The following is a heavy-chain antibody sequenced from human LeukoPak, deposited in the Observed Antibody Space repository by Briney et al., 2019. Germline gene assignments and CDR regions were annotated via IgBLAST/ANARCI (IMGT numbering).Heavy chain of an antibody. Sequence: SETLSLTCTVSGGSISSYYWSWIRQPPGKGLEWIGYIYYSGSTNYNPSLKSRVTISVDTSKNQFSLKLSSVTAADTAVYYCAGSVYYDNYAFDIWGQGTMVTVSS. D-gene: IGHD3-22*01. J-gene: IGHJ3*02. CDR1: GGSISSYY. CDR2: IYYSGST. CDR3: AGSVYYDNYAFDI. V-gene: IGHV4-59*01.